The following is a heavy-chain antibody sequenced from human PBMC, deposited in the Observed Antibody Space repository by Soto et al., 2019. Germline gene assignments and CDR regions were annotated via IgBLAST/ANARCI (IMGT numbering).Heavy chain of an antibody. J-gene: IGHJ3*02. V-gene: IGHV3-23*01. CDR3: AKALEGGYSYASYAFDI. D-gene: IGHD5-18*01. CDR2: INGGGDGT. CDR1: GLTFSSYA. Sequence: EVQLLESGGGLMQPGGSQRLSCAVSGLTFSSYALTWVRQAPGKGLEWVSAINGGGDGTYYAESVRGRFTISRDNSKNTLYQQMNSLRAEDTAVYYCAKALEGGYSYASYAFDIWGQGTMVTVSS.